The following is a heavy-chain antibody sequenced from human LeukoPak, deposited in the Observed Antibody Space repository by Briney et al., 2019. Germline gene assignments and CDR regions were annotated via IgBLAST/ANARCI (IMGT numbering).Heavy chain of an antibody. J-gene: IGHJ4*02. V-gene: IGHV4-4*07. CDR2: IYTSGST. D-gene: IGHD3-9*01. CDR1: GGSISSYY. Sequence: SETLSLTCTVSGGSISSYYWSWIRQPAGKGLEWIGRIYTSGSTNYNPSLKSRVTMSVDTSKNQFSLKLSSVTAADTAVYYCASEYYDILTGYYNAPFDYWGQGTLVTVSS. CDR3: ASEYYDILTGYYNAPFDY.